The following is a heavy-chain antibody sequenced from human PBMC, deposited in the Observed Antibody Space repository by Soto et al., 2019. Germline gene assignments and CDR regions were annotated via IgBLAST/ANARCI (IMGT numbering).Heavy chain of an antibody. CDR2: ISGSGGST. CDR3: AKDRYSSGWYPPLAY. D-gene: IGHD6-19*01. J-gene: IGHJ4*02. Sequence: PGGSVRLSCAASGFTFSSYAMSWVRQAPGKGLEWVSAISGSGGSTYYADSVKGRFTISRDNSKNTLYLQMNSLRAEDTAVYYCAKDRYSSGWYPPLAYWGQGTLVTVSS. V-gene: IGHV3-23*01. CDR1: GFTFSSYA.